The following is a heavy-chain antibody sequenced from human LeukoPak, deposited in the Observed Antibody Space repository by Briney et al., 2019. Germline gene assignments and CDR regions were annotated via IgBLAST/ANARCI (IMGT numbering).Heavy chain of an antibody. CDR1: GGSISSSNW. V-gene: IGHV4-4*02. Sequence: SGTLSLTCAVSGGSISSSNWWSWVRQPPGKGLEWIGEIYHSGSTNYNPSLKSRVTISVDKSKNQFSLKLSSVTAADTAVYYCAREVGINYYDSSGYYYFDYWGQGTLATVSS. D-gene: IGHD3-22*01. CDR2: IYHSGST. J-gene: IGHJ4*02. CDR3: AREVGINYYDSSGYYYFDY.